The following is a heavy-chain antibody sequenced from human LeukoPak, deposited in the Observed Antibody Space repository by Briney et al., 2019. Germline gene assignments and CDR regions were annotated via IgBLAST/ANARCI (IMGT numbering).Heavy chain of an antibody. CDR1: GFTFSNHW. Sequence: PGGSLRLSCAASGFTFSNHWMSWVRQAPGKGLEWVANLDQDGSEIYYVDSVKGRFTISRDNSENTLYLQMNSLRAEDTAVYYCAKVALFAGYYDSSGTYDAFDIWGQGTMVTVSS. J-gene: IGHJ3*02. CDR2: LDQDGSEI. D-gene: IGHD3-22*01. V-gene: IGHV3-7*03. CDR3: AKVALFAGYYDSSGTYDAFDI.